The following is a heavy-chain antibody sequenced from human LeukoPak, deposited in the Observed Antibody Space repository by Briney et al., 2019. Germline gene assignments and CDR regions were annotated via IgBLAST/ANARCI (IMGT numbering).Heavy chain of an antibody. V-gene: IGHV3-48*01. CDR2: ITSSSGTM. CDR1: GFTFSSYS. J-gene: IGHJ6*03. Sequence: PGGSLRLSCAASGFTFSSYSMNWVRQAPGKGLEWFSYITSSSGTMYYADSVKGRFTISRDNAKNSLYLQMNSLRAEDTAVYYCARSSLLYSFYFMDVWGKGTTVTVSS. D-gene: IGHD6-13*01. CDR3: ARSSLLYSFYFMDV.